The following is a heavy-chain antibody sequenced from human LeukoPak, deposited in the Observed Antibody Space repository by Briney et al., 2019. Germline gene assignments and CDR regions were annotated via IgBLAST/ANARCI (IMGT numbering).Heavy chain of an antibody. CDR3: ARVRYYYDSSGYYTSSYYFDY. Sequence: GASVKVSCKASGYTFTSYGISWVRQAPGQGLEWMGGIIPIFGTANYAQKFQGRVTITTDESTSTAYMELSSLRSEDTAVYYCARVRYYYDSSGYYTSSYYFDYWGQGTLVTVSS. V-gene: IGHV1-69*05. D-gene: IGHD3-22*01. J-gene: IGHJ4*02. CDR2: IIPIFGTA. CDR1: GYTFTSYG.